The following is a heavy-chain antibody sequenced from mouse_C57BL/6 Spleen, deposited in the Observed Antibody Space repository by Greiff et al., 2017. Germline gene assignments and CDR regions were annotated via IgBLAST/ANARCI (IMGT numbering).Heavy chain of an antibody. D-gene: IGHD2-4*01. CDR3: ASRGYDYVAWFAY. CDR1: GYSFTGYF. Sequence: EVKLQESGPELVKPGDSVKISCKASGYSFTGYFMNWVMQSHGKSLEWIGRINPYNGDTFYNQKFKGKATLTVDKSSSTAHMELRSLTSEDSAVYYCASRGYDYVAWFAYWGQGTLVTVSA. V-gene: IGHV1-20*01. CDR2: INPYNGDT. J-gene: IGHJ3*01.